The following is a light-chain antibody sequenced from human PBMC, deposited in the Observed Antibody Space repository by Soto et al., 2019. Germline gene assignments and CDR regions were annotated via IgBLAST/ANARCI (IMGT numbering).Light chain of an antibody. CDR3: KQRSNWWIT. V-gene: IGKV3-11*01. J-gene: IGKJ5*01. CDR2: DAS. CDR1: QSVSSY. Sequence: EIVLTQSPATLSLSPGERATLSCRASQSVSSYLAWYQQKPGQAPRLLIYDASNRATGIPARFSGSGSGTDFTLTIRSLEPEDFAVYYCKQRSNWWITFGQGTRLEIK.